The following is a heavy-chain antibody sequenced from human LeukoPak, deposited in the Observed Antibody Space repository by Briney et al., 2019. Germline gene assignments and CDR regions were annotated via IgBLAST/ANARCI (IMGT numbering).Heavy chain of an antibody. CDR3: ARGVVVPAANPIDSGWNDAFDI. CDR2: IYYRGST. V-gene: IGHV4-31*03. Sequence: PSQTLSLTCTVSGGSISSGGYYWSWIRQHPGKGLEWIGYIYYRGSTYYNPSLKSRVTISVDTSKNQFSLKLSSVTAADTAVYYCARGVVVPAANPIDSGWNDAFDIWGQGTMVTVSS. D-gene: IGHD2-2*01. J-gene: IGHJ3*02. CDR1: GGSISSGGYY.